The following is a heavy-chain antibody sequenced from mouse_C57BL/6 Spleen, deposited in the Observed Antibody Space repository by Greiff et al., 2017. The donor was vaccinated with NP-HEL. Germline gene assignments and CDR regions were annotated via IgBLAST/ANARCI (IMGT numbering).Heavy chain of an antibody. CDR2: IDPSDSYT. Sequence: QVQLQQSGAELVKPGASVKLSCKASGYTFTSYWMQWVKQRPGQGLEWIGEIDPSDSYTNYNQKFKGKATLTVDTSSSTAYMQLSSLTSEDSAVYYCASHSSGYALDYWGQGTTLTVSS. CDR1: GYTFTSYW. J-gene: IGHJ2*01. CDR3: ASHSSGYALDY. V-gene: IGHV1-50*01. D-gene: IGHD3-2*02.